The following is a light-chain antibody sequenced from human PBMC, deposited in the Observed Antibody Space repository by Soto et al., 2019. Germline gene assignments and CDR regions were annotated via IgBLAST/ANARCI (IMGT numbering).Light chain of an antibody. CDR2: DAS. CDR1: QSISRS. V-gene: IGKV1-5*01. J-gene: IGKJ3*01. Sequence: DIQMTQSPSTLSASVGDRVTITCRASQSISRSLAWYQQKPGKAPSLLIYDASSLEGGVPSRFSGSGFGTEFTLTITNLQPADFATYYCQQYSDFLISFXPGTKVDIK. CDR3: QQYSDFLIS.